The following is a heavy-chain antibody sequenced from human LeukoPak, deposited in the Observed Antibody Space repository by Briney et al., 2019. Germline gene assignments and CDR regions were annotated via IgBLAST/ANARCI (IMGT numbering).Heavy chain of an antibody. Sequence: GGSLRLSCAASGFTFDDYAMHWVRQAPGKGLEWVSGISWNSGSIGYADSVKGRFTISRDNAKNSLYLQMNSLRAEDTALYYCAKDRLYYYYYGMDVWDQGTTVTVSS. CDR1: GFTFDDYA. V-gene: IGHV3-9*01. CDR2: ISWNSGSI. J-gene: IGHJ6*02. CDR3: AKDRLYYYYYGMDV.